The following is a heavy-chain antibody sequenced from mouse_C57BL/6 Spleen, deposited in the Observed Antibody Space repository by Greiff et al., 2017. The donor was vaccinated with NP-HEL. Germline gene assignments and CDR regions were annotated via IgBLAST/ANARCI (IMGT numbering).Heavy chain of an antibody. V-gene: IGHV1-59*01. CDR3: ARKTTVVDYFDY. D-gene: IGHD1-1*01. J-gene: IGHJ2*01. CDR2: IDPSDSYT. CDR1: GYTFTSYW. Sequence: QVQLQQPGAELVKPGTSVKLSCKASGYTFTSYWMHWVKQRPGQGLEWIGVIDPSDSYTNYNQKFKGKATLTVDTSSSTAYMQLSSLTSEDSAVYYCARKTTVVDYFDYWGQGTTLTVSS.